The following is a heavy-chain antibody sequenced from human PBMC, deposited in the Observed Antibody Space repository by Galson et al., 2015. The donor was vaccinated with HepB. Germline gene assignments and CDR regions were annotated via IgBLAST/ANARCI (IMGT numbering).Heavy chain of an antibody. Sequence: SLRLSCEASGFTFSTCAMTWVRQAPGKGLEWVSTISGNGGRTYYADSVKGRFTISRDNSKDTLYLHMNSLRAEDTAVYYCAKDQIWEFPHFLHYWVQGTLVTVTS. CDR1: GFTFSTCA. V-gene: IGHV3-23*01. CDR3: AKDQIWEFPHFLHY. CDR2: ISGNGGRT. D-gene: IGHD5-18*01. J-gene: IGHJ4*02.